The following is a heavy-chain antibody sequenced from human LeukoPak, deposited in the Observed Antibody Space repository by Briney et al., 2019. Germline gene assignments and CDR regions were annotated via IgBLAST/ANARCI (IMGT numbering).Heavy chain of an antibody. CDR1: GYTFTGHY. CDR3: ARATYAFDM. Sequence: ASVKVSCKVSGYTFTGHYLHWMRQPPGQGLEWMGRISPNSGGTNYAQRFQGSVTMTRDTSISTAYMELSRLRSDDTALYYCARATYAFDMWGQGTMVTVSS. J-gene: IGHJ3*02. V-gene: IGHV1-2*06. CDR2: ISPNSGGT.